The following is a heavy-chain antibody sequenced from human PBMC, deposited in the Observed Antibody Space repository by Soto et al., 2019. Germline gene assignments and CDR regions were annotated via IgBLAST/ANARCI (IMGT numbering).Heavy chain of an antibody. CDR1: GFTFSSYW. Sequence: EVQLVESGGGLVQPGGSLRLSCAASGFTFSSYWMHWVRQAPGKGLVWVSRIKSDGSNINYADSVKGRFTISRDNAKNTMHLNINSIRSEATALYYSARGGFAVSGSFIQGDYWGQGTVVTVSS. V-gene: IGHV3-74*01. J-gene: IGHJ4*02. CDR3: ARGGFAVSGSFIQGDY. D-gene: IGHD3-10*01. CDR2: IKSDGSNI.